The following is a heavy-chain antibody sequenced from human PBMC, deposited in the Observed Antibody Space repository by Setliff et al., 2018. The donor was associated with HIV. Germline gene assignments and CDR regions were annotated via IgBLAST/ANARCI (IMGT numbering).Heavy chain of an antibody. CDR1: GFTFSRYG. CDR3: ARVRQQLVLYQDY. D-gene: IGHD6-13*01. CDR2: IRYDGSNK. J-gene: IGHJ4*02. V-gene: IGHV3-30*02. Sequence: PGGSLRLSCATSGFTFSRYGMHWVRQAPGKGLEWVAFIRYDGSNKYYADSVKGRFTISRDNAKNSLYLQINSLRAEDTAVYYCARVRQQLVLYQDYWGQGTLVTVSS.